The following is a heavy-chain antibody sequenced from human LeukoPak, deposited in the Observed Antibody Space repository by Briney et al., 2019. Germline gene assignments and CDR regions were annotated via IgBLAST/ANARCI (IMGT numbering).Heavy chain of an antibody. D-gene: IGHD6-19*01. CDR3: ARVIWAGTLNFQH. CDR2: ISSSGNTI. Sequence: PGGSLRLSCAASGFTVTDYYMTWIRQAPGKGLVWVSYISSSGNTIYYGDFVKGRFTISRDNAKNSLVLQMNSLRAEDTAVYYCARVIWAGTLNFQHWGQGTLVTVSS. CDR1: GFTVTDYY. V-gene: IGHV3-11*01. J-gene: IGHJ1*01.